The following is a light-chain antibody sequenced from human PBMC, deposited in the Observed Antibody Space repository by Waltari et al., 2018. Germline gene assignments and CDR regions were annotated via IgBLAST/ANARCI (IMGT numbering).Light chain of an antibody. CDR3: SSYTTFGTVL. V-gene: IGLV2-14*03. CDR1: RSDIGAFND. J-gene: IGLJ2*01. CDR2: DVN. Sequence: QSALTQPASVSGSPGQSLTISCTGARSDIGAFNDVSWYQQHPDKPPKVIIYDVNSRPSGVSSRFSGSKSGDTASPTISGLQAEDEAHYYCSSYTTFGTVLFGGGT.